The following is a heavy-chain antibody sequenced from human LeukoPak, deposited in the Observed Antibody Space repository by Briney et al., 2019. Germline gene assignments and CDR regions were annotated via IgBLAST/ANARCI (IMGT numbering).Heavy chain of an antibody. D-gene: IGHD3-22*01. CDR3: ARVPRRIDYHDSSSSLQPYFDY. V-gene: IGHV4-4*07. CDR2: IYTSGST. CDR1: GGSISSYY. Sequence: SETLSLTCTVSGGSISSYYWSWIRQPAGKGLEWIGRIYTSGSTNYNPSLKSRVTMSVDTSNNQFSLKLSPVTAADTAVYYCARVPRRIDYHDSSSSLQPYFDYWGQGTLVTVSS. J-gene: IGHJ4*02.